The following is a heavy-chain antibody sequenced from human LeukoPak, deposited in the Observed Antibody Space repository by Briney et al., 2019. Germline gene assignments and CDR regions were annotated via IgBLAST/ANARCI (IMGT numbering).Heavy chain of an antibody. V-gene: IGHV1-46*01. D-gene: IGHD2-8*01. J-gene: IGHJ5*02. CDR1: GYTFTSYY. Sequence: ASVTVSCKASGYTFTSYYIHWVRQAPGQGLEWMGVINPSGGGTSYAQKFQGRVTMTGDTSTSTVYMDLRSLRSEDTAVYFCARDMLAVPSNWFDPWGQGTLVTVSS. CDR2: INPSGGGT. CDR3: ARDMLAVPSNWFDP.